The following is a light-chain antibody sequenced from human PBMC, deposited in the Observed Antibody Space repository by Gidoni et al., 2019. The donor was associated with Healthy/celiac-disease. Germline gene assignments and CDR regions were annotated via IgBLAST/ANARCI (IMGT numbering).Light chain of an antibody. CDR3: QSYDSSLRGV. V-gene: IGLV1-40*01. Sequence: QSVLTQPPSVSGAPGQGVTISCTGSSSNIGAGYAVHWYQQRPGTAPKLLSYGNSNRPSGVPDRFSGSKSGTSASLAITGLQAEDEADYYCQSYDSSLRGVFGTGTKVTVL. J-gene: IGLJ1*01. CDR2: GNS. CDR1: SSNIGAGYA.